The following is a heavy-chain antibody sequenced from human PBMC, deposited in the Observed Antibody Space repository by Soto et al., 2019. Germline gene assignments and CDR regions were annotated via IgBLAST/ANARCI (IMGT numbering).Heavy chain of an antibody. V-gene: IGHV4-39*01. CDR2: VTYSGNT. Sequence: SDNLYLTCTVSRRSIRSSRSHWVWIRQPPGQGLKWIASVTYSGNTFYKPYLKSQVTLSVDTSKNHFALKLSSVTAAETAVYYCARHGITGSYYDAFDIWGQGTMVT. J-gene: IGHJ3*02. CDR3: ARHGITGSYYDAFDI. CDR1: RRSIRSSRSH. D-gene: IGHD1-26*01.